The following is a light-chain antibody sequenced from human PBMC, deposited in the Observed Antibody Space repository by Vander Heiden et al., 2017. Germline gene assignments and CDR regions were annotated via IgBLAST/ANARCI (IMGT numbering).Light chain of an antibody. CDR1: NLGDKY. Sequence: SYELTQPPSVSVSPGQTASITCSGDNLGDKYACWYQQKPGQSPVLVIYKDSKRPAGIAERVAGSKSGNTATLTISGTQAMDEDDYYCQAWDSSTVVFGGGTKLTVL. V-gene: IGLV3-1*01. CDR2: KDS. CDR3: QAWDSSTVV. J-gene: IGLJ2*01.